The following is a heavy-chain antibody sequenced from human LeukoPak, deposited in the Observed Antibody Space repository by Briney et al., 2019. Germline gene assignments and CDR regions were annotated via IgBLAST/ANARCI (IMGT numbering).Heavy chain of an antibody. D-gene: IGHD4-23*01. CDR3: ASQTTAVDPLSA. Sequence: SETLSLTCAVYGGSFSGYYWSWIRQPPGKGLEWIGEINHSGSTNYNPSLKSRVTISVDTSKNQFSLKLSSVTAADTAVYYCASQTTAVDPLSAWGQGTLVTVSS. CDR1: GGSFSGYY. J-gene: IGHJ5*02. V-gene: IGHV4-34*01. CDR2: INHSGST.